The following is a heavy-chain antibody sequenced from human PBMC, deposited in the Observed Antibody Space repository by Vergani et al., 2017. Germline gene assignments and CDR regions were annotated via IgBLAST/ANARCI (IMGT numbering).Heavy chain of an antibody. J-gene: IGHJ3*02. Sequence: QVQLQESGPGLVKPSQTLSLTCTVSGGSISSGSYYWSWIRQPAGKGLEWIGRIYTSGSTNYNPSLKSRVTISVDTSKNQFSLKLSSVTAADTAVYYCARGRGLDYCSSTSCHGAFDIWGQGTMVTVSS. D-gene: IGHD2-2*01. CDR1: GGSISSGSYY. CDR3: ARGRGLDYCSSTSCHGAFDI. CDR2: IYTSGST. V-gene: IGHV4-61*02.